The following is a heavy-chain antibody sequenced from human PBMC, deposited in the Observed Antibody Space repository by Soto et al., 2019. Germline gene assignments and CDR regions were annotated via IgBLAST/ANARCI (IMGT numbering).Heavy chain of an antibody. CDR2: LYYNGFT. Sequence: QLHLEESGPGLVKPSETLSLTCTVSGGSISSGSYYWGWIRQPPGKGPEWIGSLYYNGFTYYNPYLKSRLTISVDTSKNQFSLKLTSVTAADAAVYYCARQDDFWRCDSWFDPWGQGTLVTVSS. V-gene: IGHV4-39*01. CDR1: GGSISSGSYY. D-gene: IGHD3-3*01. CDR3: ARQDDFWRCDSWFDP. J-gene: IGHJ5*02.